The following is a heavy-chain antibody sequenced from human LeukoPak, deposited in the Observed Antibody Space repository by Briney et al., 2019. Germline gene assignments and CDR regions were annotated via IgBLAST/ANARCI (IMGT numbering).Heavy chain of an antibody. V-gene: IGHV3-23*01. J-gene: IGHJ4*02. CDR3: VKDRYSSGYLFDY. D-gene: IGHD3-22*01. Sequence: AGGSLRLSCAASGFTFNNHAMSWVRRAQVRGLEWVSAITGSAYSTYYADSVKGRFTISRDNSKNTLFLQMNSLRAEDTAIYYCVKDRYSSGYLFDYWGQGTLVTVSS. CDR2: ITGSAYST. CDR1: GFTFNNHA.